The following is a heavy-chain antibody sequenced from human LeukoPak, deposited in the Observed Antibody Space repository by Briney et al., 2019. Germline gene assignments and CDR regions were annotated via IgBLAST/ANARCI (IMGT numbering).Heavy chain of an antibody. D-gene: IGHD2-2*01. Sequence: SVTVSCKASGYTFTDYYIHWVRQAPGQGLEWMTWINPNSGGTYYAQNFHDRITLTRDTSISTAYMELSRLRSDDTAIYYCARANALYCSSTSCLFDYWGQGTLVTVSS. CDR2: INPNSGGT. J-gene: IGHJ4*02. CDR1: GYTFTDYY. CDR3: ARANALYCSSTSCLFDY. V-gene: IGHV1-2*02.